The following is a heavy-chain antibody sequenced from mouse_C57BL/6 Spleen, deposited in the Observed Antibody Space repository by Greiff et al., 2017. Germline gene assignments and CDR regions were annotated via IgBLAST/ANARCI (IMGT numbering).Heavy chain of an antibody. CDR2: IYPGNSDT. CDR3: TRDDYDKGYFDY. V-gene: IGHV1-5*01. D-gene: IGHD2-4*01. Sequence: EVQLQQSGTVLARPGASVKMSCKTSGYTFTSYWMHWVKQRPGQGLEWIGAIYPGNSDTSYNQKFKGKAKLTAVTSASTAYMELSSLTNEDSAVYYCTRDDYDKGYFDYWGQGTTLTVSS. J-gene: IGHJ2*01. CDR1: GYTFTSYW.